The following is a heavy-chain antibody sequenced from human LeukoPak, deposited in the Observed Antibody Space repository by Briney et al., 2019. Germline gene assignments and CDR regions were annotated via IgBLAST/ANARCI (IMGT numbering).Heavy chain of an antibody. CDR2: IYYSGST. D-gene: IGHD2-2*01. CDR3: ARRGTGIVVVPAASLAFDI. J-gene: IGHJ3*02. Sequence: SEILSLTCTVSGGSISSSSYYWGWIRQPPGKGLEWIGSIYYSGSTYYNPSLKSRVTISVDTSKNQFSLKLSSVTAADTAVYYCARRGTGIVVVPAASLAFDIWGQGTMVTVSS. V-gene: IGHV4-39*01. CDR1: GGSISSSSYY.